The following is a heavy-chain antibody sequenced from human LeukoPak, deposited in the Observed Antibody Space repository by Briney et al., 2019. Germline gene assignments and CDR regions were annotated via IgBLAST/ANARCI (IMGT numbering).Heavy chain of an antibody. Sequence: GESLKISCEGSGYSFTSYWLGWVRQMPGKGLEWMGIIYPGDSDTRYSPSFQGQVTISADKSISTAYLQWSSLKASDTAMYYCARHGSYYDSSGYYFGIPNDYWGQGPLVTVSS. CDR1: GYSFTSYW. CDR3: ARHGSYYDSSGYYFGIPNDY. V-gene: IGHV5-51*01. D-gene: IGHD3-22*01. CDR2: IYPGDSDT. J-gene: IGHJ4*02.